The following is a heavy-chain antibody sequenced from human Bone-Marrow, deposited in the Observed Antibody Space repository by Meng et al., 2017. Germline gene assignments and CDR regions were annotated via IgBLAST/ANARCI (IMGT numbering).Heavy chain of an antibody. CDR1: GLTFSSYA. J-gene: IGHJ4*02. CDR2: ISGSGGST. V-gene: IGHV3-23*01. Sequence: EGTLLGSGGGLVQPGGSLRLSCAASGLTFSSYAMSWVRQAPGKGLEWVSAISGSGGSTYYADSVKGRFTISRDNSKNTLYLQMNSLRAEDTAVYYCAGLYYDSSGYPEGLVDYWGQGTLVTVSS. D-gene: IGHD3-22*01. CDR3: AGLYYDSSGYPEGLVDY.